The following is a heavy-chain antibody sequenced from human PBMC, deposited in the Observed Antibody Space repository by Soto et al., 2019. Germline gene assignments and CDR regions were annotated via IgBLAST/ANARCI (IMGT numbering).Heavy chain of an antibody. V-gene: IGHV3-23*01. CDR3: AKDLGNYYYDSSGYSPYGMDV. J-gene: IGHJ6*02. CDR2: ISASGGTT. Sequence: LRLSCAASGFTFRSYAINWVRQAPGKGLEWVSAISASGGTTYYADSVKGRFTISRDNSRNTLFLQVNSLRAEDTAVYYCAKDLGNYYYDSSGYSPYGMDVWGQGTTVTVSS. D-gene: IGHD3-22*01. CDR1: GFTFRSYA.